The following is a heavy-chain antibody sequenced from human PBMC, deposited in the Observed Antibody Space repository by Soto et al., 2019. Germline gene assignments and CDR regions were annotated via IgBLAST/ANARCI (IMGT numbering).Heavy chain of an antibody. V-gene: IGHV3-23*01. CDR2: ISGSGGST. CDR3: AKVLGYCSGGGCFLDY. Sequence: GGSLRLSCAASGFTFSSYAMSWVRQAPGKGLEWVSAISGSGGSTYYADSVKGRFTISRDNSKNTLYLQMNSLRAEDTAVYYCAKVLGYCSGGGCFLDYWGQGTLVTVSS. J-gene: IGHJ4*02. D-gene: IGHD2-15*01. CDR1: GFTFSSYA.